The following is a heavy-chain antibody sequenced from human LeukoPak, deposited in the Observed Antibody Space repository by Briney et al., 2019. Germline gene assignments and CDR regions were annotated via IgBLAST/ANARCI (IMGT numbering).Heavy chain of an antibody. D-gene: IGHD3-10*01. Sequence: GESLKISCQASGYSFTSSWIGWARQMPGKGLEWMAIINPGDSDTRYSPSFQGQVTISADKSISTVCLQWGSLKASDTAMYYCARQPGAGWFDPWGQGTLVTVSS. CDR1: GYSFTSSW. J-gene: IGHJ5*02. V-gene: IGHV5-51*01. CDR3: ARQPGAGWFDP. CDR2: INPGDSDT.